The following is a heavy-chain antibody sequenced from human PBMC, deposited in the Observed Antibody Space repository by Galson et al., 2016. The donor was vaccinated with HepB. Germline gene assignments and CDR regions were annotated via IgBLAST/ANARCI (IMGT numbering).Heavy chain of an antibody. J-gene: IGHJ4*02. V-gene: IGHV4-30-4*01. Sequence: LSLTCTVSGGSISSGDYNWSWIRQPPGKGLEWIGYIYHSGSTYYNPSLKSRITISVVTSKNQFSLKLSSVTAADTAVYYCARVSDWYAGGSLDHWGQGALVIVSS. CDR1: GGSISSGDYN. CDR2: IYHSGST. CDR3: ARVSDWYAGGSLDH. D-gene: IGHD6-19*01.